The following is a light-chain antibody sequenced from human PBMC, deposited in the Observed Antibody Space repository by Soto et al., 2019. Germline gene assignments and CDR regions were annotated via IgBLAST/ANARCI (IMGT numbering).Light chain of an antibody. J-gene: IGKJ1*01. CDR3: QQYVTSPWA. CDR1: QSVSSSF. Sequence: EIVLTQSPGTLSLSPGERATLSCRASQSVSSSFLAWYQQKPGQAPMLLIYGASNRATGIPDRFSGSGSGTGFTLTISRLEPEDFAVYYCQQYVTSPWAFGQGTKVAIE. V-gene: IGKV3-20*01. CDR2: GAS.